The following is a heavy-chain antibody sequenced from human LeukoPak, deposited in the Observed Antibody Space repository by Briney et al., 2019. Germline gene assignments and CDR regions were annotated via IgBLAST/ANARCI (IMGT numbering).Heavy chain of an antibody. CDR3: ARDAYYSTLDY. J-gene: IGHJ4*02. V-gene: IGHV3-7*01. CDR2: IKQDGSKK. Sequence: GGSLRLSCVASGFPFSSYWMTWVRQAPGKGLEWVANIKQDGSKKSYVDSVKGRFTISRDNAKNSLYLQMNSLRAEDTAVYYCARDAYYSTLDYWGQGTLVTVSS. CDR1: GFPFSSYW. D-gene: IGHD3-10*01.